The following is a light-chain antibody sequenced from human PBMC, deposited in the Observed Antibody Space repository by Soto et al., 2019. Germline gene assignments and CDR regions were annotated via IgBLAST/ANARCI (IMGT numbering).Light chain of an antibody. CDR2: EVS. CDR3: NSYTSKSTGV. J-gene: IGLJ1*01. Sequence: QSALTQPASVSGSPGQSITISCTGTSSDVGGYNYVSWYQQHPGKAPKLIIYEVSNRPSGVSNRFSGSKSGNTASLTISGLQAEDEADYYCNSYTSKSTGVVGTGTKVTV. CDR1: SSDVGGYNY. V-gene: IGLV2-14*01.